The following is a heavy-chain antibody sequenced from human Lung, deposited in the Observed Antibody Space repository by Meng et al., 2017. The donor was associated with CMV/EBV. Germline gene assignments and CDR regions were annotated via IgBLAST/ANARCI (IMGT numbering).Heavy chain of an antibody. CDR1: GGSFSGYY. CDR2: INHRGNT. Sequence: GPLDPXGVVFGGSFSGYYWSGIRQPPGKGLEWIGEINHRGNTNYNPPLKSRVTISVDTSKNQFSLKLSSVTAADTAVYYCARGHAAGRRVGMDVWGKGTTVTVSS. J-gene: IGHJ6*04. CDR3: ARGHAAGRRVGMDV. V-gene: IGHV4-34*01. D-gene: IGHD6-13*01.